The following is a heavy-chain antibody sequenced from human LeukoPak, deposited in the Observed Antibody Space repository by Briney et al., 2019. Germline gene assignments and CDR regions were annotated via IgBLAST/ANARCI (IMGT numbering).Heavy chain of an antibody. V-gene: IGHV4-38-2*02. D-gene: IGHD2-8*01. CDR1: GYSISSGYY. CDR2: INHSGST. J-gene: IGHJ4*02. CDR3: ARDEKALRFDY. Sequence: SETLSLTCTVSGYSISSGYYWGWIRQPPGKGLEWIGEINHSGSTNYNPSLKSRVTISVDTSKNQFSLKLSSVTAADTAVYYCARDEKALRFDYWGQGTLVTVSS.